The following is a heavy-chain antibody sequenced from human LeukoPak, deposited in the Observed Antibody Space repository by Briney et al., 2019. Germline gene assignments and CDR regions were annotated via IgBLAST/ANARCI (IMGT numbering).Heavy chain of an antibody. CDR3: ARVDSFYYFDY. J-gene: IGHJ4*02. CDR2: IYYGGST. D-gene: IGHD3-9*01. V-gene: IGHV4-59*01. Sequence: SETLSLTCTVSGGSISSYYWSWIRQPPGKGLEWIGYIYYGGSTNYNPSLKSRVTISVDTSENQFSLKLSSVTAADTAVYYCARVDSFYYFDYWGQGTLVTVSS. CDR1: GGSISSYY.